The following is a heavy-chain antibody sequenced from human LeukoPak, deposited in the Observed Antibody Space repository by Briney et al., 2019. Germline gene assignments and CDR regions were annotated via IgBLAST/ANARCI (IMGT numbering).Heavy chain of an antibody. CDR3: ARDRSGYEQTLAY. D-gene: IGHD5-12*01. J-gene: IGHJ4*02. CDR2: ISAYNGNT. V-gene: IGHV1-18*01. CDR1: GYTFTSYG. Sequence: GASVKVSCKASGYTFTSYGISWVRQAPGQGLEWMGWISAYNGNTNYAQKLQGRVTMTTDTSTSPAYLELRSLRSDDPPVYYCARDRSGYEQTLAYWGQGTLVTVSS.